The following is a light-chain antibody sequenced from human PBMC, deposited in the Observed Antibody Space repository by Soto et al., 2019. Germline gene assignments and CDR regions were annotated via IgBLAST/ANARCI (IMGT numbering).Light chain of an antibody. J-gene: IGLJ1*01. CDR2: GNS. CDR1: SSNIGAGYD. V-gene: IGLV1-40*01. Sequence: QSVLTQPPSVSGAPGQRVTISCTGSSSNIGAGYDVHWYQHLPGTAPKLLIYGNSNRPSRVPDRFSGSKSGTSASLAITGLQAEDEADYYCQSYDSSLSAPYVFGTGTKVTVL. CDR3: QSYDSSLSAPYV.